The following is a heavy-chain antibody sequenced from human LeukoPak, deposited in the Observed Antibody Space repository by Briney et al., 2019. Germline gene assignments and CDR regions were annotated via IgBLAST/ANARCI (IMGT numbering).Heavy chain of an antibody. CDR1: GFTFSSYS. CDR3: ARRYHYYYGSGSYIYYFDY. D-gene: IGHD3-10*01. V-gene: IGHV3-21*01. Sequence: GGSLRLSCAASGFTFSSYSMNWVRQAPGKGLEWVSSISSSSSYIYYADSVKGRFTISRDNAKNSLYLQMNSLRAEDTAVYYCARRYHYYYGSGSYIYYFDYWGQGTLVTVSS. J-gene: IGHJ4*02. CDR2: ISSSSSYI.